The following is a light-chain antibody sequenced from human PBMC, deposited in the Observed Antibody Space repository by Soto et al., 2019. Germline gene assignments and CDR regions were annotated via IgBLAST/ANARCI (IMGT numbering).Light chain of an antibody. J-gene: IGKJ5*01. CDR1: QTVSRW. CDR3: QQFHSFPIT. Sequence: IQMPQSPSTLSASVGDRVTITCRASQTVSRWVAWYQQKPGKAPQLLIEKASTLESGVPSRFSGSGSGTDFTLTINSLQPEDYATYYCQQFHSFPITFGQGTRLEIK. CDR2: KAS. V-gene: IGKV1-5*03.